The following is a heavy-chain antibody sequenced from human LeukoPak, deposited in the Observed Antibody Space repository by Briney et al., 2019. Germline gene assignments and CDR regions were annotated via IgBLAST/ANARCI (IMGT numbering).Heavy chain of an antibody. Sequence: ASMKVSCKASGYTFTGYYMHWVRQAPGQGLGWMGRINPNSGGTNYAQKFQGRVTMTRDTSISTAYMELSRLRSDDTAVYYCARKTGYSSSWDYYFDYWGQGTLVTVSS. CDR3: ARKTGYSSSWDYYFDY. V-gene: IGHV1-2*06. CDR2: INPNSGGT. J-gene: IGHJ4*02. CDR1: GYTFTGYY. D-gene: IGHD6-13*01.